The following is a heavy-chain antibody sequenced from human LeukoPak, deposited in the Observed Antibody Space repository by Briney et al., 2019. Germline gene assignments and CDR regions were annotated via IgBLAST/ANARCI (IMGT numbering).Heavy chain of an antibody. Sequence: GGSLRLSCAASGFTFTDFPMYWVCQAPGKGLEWVAVISYHGSDRYYADSVKGRFTISRDNSENTLSLEMTSLRTEDTAVYFCAKVRAYNSGYFDYWGQGALVTVSS. CDR2: ISYHGSDR. V-gene: IGHV3-30-3*01. CDR3: AKVRAYNSGYFDY. CDR1: GFTFTDFP. D-gene: IGHD6-19*01. J-gene: IGHJ4*02.